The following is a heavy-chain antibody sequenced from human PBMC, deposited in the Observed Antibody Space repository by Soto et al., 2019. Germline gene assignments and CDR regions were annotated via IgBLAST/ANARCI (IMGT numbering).Heavy chain of an antibody. Sequence: QVQLVQSGAEVKKPGSSVKVSCKASGGTFSSFAFSWVRQAPGQGLEWMGGIIPLFPTTVYAQRFQGRVTITADESTTTAYLELRSLRSADTAVYYCATSPLTYYYESSGEHAFDIWGQGTIVTVSS. CDR2: IIPLFPTT. CDR3: ATSPLTYYYESSGEHAFDI. D-gene: IGHD3-22*01. J-gene: IGHJ3*02. V-gene: IGHV1-69*12. CDR1: GGTFSSFA.